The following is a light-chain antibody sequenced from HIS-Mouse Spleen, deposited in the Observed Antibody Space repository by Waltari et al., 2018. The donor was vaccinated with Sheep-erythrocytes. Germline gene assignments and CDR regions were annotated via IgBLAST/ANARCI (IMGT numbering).Light chain of an antibody. CDR1: SSAVGGYNY. J-gene: IGLJ3*02. V-gene: IGLV2-11*01. CDR3: CSYAGSYSWV. CDR2: DVS. Sequence: QSALTRPRSVSGFPGQSVTISCTGTSSAVGGYNYVSGYQHHPGKAPTLMIYDVSKRPSGVPDRFSGSKSGNTASLTISGLQAEDEADYYCCSYAGSYSWVFGGGTKLTVL.